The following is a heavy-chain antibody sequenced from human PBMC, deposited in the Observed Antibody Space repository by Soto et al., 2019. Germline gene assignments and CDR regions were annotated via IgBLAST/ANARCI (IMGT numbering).Heavy chain of an antibody. J-gene: IGHJ1*01. V-gene: IGHV5-51*01. Sequence: GESLKISCKHSGFNFPTFWIAWVRQMPGKGLEWMGTIYPDDSDTRYSPSFQGQVTISADKSIQTAYLQWGSLKAADSALYYCATEEYVSPRGGLDVWGRGTRVTVSS. CDR1: GFNFPTFW. CDR2: IYPDDSDT. D-gene: IGHD3-16*01. CDR3: ATEEYVSPRGGLDV.